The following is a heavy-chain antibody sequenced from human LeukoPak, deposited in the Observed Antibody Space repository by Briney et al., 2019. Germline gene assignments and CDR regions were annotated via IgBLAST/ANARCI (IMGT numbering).Heavy chain of an antibody. CDR1: GGSISSSSYY. V-gene: IGHV4-39*01. J-gene: IGHJ4*02. CDR2: IYYSGST. CDR3: ARHERYGGATNPDY. D-gene: IGHD1-26*01. Sequence: PSETLSPTCTVSGGSISSSSYYWGWIRQPPGKGLEWIGSIYYSGSTYYNPSLKSRVTISVDTSKNQFSLKLSSVTAADTAVYYCARHERYGGATNPDYWGQGTLVTVSS.